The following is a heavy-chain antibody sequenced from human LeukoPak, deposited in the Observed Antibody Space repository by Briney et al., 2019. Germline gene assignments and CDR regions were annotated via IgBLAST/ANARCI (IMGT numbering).Heavy chain of an antibody. J-gene: IGHJ4*02. CDR3: ARDGYYGSGSPTRNDY. D-gene: IGHD3-10*01. Sequence: VASVKVSCKASGYTLTDYHMIWVRQAPGQGLEWMGWISAYNGNTNYAQKLQGRVTMTTDTSTSTAYMELRSLRSDDTAVYYCARDGYYGSGSPTRNDYWGQGTLVTVSS. CDR2: ISAYNGNT. V-gene: IGHV1-18*04. CDR1: GYTLTDYH.